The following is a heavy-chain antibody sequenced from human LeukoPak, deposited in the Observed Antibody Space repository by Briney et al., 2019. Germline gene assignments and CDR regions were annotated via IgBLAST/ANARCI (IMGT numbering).Heavy chain of an antibody. CDR1: GGSFSGHF. CDR2: ITHRGSI. D-gene: IGHD6-13*01. CDR3: ARALAAAVIN. Sequence: PSETLSLTCGVFGGSFSGHFYSWIRQSPGKGLEWIGEITHRGSINYNPSLKSRAALSVDTSKKQFSLKLTSVTAADIGVYYCARALAAAVINWGQGTLVTVSS. J-gene: IGHJ1*01. V-gene: IGHV4-34*01.